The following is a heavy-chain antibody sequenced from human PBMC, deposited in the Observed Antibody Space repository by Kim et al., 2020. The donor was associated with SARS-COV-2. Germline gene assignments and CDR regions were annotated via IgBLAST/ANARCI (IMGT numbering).Heavy chain of an antibody. V-gene: IGHV4-39*01. Sequence: SETLSLTCTVSGGSISSSSYYWGWIRQPPGKGLEWIGSIYYSGSTYYNPSLKSRVTISVDTSKNQFSLKLSSVTAADTAVYYCARRGLGAVRGGDYYYYGMDVWGQGTTVTVSS. D-gene: IGHD3-10*01. CDR1: GGSISSSSYY. CDR3: ARRGLGAVRGGDYYYYGMDV. CDR2: IYYSGST. J-gene: IGHJ6*02.